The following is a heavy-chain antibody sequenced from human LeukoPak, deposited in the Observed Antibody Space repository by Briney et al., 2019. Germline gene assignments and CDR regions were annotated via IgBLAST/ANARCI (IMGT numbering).Heavy chain of an antibody. Sequence: GGSLRLSCAASGFTFSSYAMSWVRQAPGKGLEWVSAISASGGSTYYAESVKGRLTISRDNSKDTLYLLMNSLRAEDTAVYYFAKPADGYSSSLYYFDYWGQGTLVTVSS. CDR1: GFTFSSYA. J-gene: IGHJ4*02. V-gene: IGHV3-23*01. D-gene: IGHD6-13*01. CDR3: AKPADGYSSSLYYFDY. CDR2: ISASGGST.